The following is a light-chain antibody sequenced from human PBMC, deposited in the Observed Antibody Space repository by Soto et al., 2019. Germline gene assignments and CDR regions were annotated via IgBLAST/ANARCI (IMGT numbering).Light chain of an antibody. CDR3: HQYDNSVEIT. Sequence: EIVLTQSPGTLSLSPGERATLSCRASQSVRSNYVAWYQHKPGQAPSQLIHGASSRATGIPDGVSGSGSGTDLTLNISRLEPEDLAVYSCHQYDNSVEITFGQGTRLEIK. CDR1: QSVRSNY. J-gene: IGKJ5*01. CDR2: GAS. V-gene: IGKV3-20*01.